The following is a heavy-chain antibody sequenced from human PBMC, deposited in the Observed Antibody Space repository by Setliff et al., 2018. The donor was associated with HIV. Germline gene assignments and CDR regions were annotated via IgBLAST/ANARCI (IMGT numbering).Heavy chain of an antibody. D-gene: IGHD3-3*01. J-gene: IGHJ4*02. CDR1: GYTFTSYA. V-gene: IGHV7-4-1*02. CDR2: LNTNTGNP. Sequence: ASVKVSCKASGYTFTSYAMNWVRQSPGQGLRWMGWLNTNTGNPTYAQGFTGRFVFSLDTSVSTAYLQISSLKAEDTAVYYCARDPPYYDFWSGSHFDYWGQGTLVTVSS. CDR3: ARDPPYYDFWSGSHFDY.